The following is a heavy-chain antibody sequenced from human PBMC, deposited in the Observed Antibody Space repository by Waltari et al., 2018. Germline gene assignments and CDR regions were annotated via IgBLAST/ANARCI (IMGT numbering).Heavy chain of an antibody. CDR3: ARLPQGGTTTGRFDY. J-gene: IGHJ4*02. CDR1: GGTFSSYA. V-gene: IGHV1-69*01. CDR2: IIPIFGTA. D-gene: IGHD1-7*01. Sequence: QVQLVQSGAEVKKPGSSVKVSCKASGGTFSSYAISWVRQAPGQGLEWMGGIIPIFGTANYAQKFQCRVTITADESTSTAYMELSSLRSEETAVYYCARLPQGGTTTGRFDYWGQGTLVTVSS.